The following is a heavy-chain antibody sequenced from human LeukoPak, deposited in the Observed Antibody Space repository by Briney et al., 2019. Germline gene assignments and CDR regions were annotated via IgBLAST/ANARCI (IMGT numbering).Heavy chain of an antibody. J-gene: IGHJ4*02. CDR2: ISSSSSTI. CDR1: GFTFSNYA. Sequence: PGGSLRLSCAASGFTFSNYAMSWVRQAPGKGLEWVSYISSSSSTIYYADSVKGRFTISRDNAKNSLYLQMNSLRAEDTAVYYCARDEHSSSWHLRDAPGLFDYWGQGTLVTVSS. D-gene: IGHD6-13*01. V-gene: IGHV3-48*04. CDR3: ARDEHSSSWHLRDAPGLFDY.